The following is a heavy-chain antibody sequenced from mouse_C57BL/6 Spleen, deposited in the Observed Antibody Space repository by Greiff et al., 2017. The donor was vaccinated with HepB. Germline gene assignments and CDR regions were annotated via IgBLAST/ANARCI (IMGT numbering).Heavy chain of an antibody. CDR3: ARYDYGWYFDV. D-gene: IGHD2-4*01. CDR1: GFTFSDYG. Sequence: EVMLVESGGGLVQPGGSLKLSCAASGFTFSDYGMAWVRQAPRKGPEWVAFISNLAYSIYYADTVTGRFTISRENAKNTLYLEMSGLRSEDTAMYYGARYDYGWYFDVWGTGTTVTVSS. J-gene: IGHJ1*03. V-gene: IGHV5-15*04. CDR2: ISNLAYSI.